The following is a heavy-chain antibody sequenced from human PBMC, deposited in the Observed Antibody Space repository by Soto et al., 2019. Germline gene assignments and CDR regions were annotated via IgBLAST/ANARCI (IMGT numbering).Heavy chain of an antibody. V-gene: IGHV1-18*01. D-gene: IGHD3-9*01. CDR2: ISAYNGNT. CDR3: ARFPYAIFTGYQYNWFDP. Sequence: ASVKVSCKASGYTFTSYGISWVRQAPGQGLEWMGWISAYNGNTNYAQKLQGRVTMTTDTSTSTAYMELRSLRSDDTAVYYCARFPYAIFTGYQYNWFDPWGQGTLVTVSS. J-gene: IGHJ5*02. CDR1: GYTFTSYG.